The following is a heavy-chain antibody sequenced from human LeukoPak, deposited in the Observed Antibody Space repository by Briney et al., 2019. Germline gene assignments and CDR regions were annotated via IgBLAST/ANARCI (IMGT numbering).Heavy chain of an antibody. V-gene: IGHV1-2*02. CDR2: IDPNSGGT. Sequence: ASVKVSCKASGYTFTGYYMHWVRQAPGQGLEWMGWIDPNSGGTNYAQKFQGRVTMTRDTSISTAYMVLNRLRSDDTAVYYCAREYYYGTGNYYNRIDYWGQGTLVTVSS. CDR1: GYTFTGYY. CDR3: AREYYYGTGNYYNRIDY. J-gene: IGHJ4*02. D-gene: IGHD3-10*01.